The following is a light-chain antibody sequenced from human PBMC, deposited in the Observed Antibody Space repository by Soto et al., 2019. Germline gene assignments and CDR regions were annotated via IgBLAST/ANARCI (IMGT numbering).Light chain of an antibody. CDR3: MQALQTPWT. CDR1: QSLLYNNTYNY. V-gene: IGKV2-28*01. J-gene: IGKJ1*01. CDR2: LGS. Sequence: IVMTQSPLTLPVTPGEPASISCRSSQSLLYNNTYNYLDWYLQKPGQSPQLLIYLGSNRASGVPDRFSGSGSGTDFTLKISRVEAEDVGVYYCMQALQTPWTFGQGTKVDIK.